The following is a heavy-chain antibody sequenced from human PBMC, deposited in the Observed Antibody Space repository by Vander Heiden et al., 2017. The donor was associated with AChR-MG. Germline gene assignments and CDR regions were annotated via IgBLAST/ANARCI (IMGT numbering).Heavy chain of an antibody. J-gene: IGHJ6*02. V-gene: IGHV1-8*01. CDR3: VSRSPFDSSSVYYAMDV. Sequence: QVQPVQSGAEVKKPGASVKVSCQTSGYNITSHAINWVRQAAGPGPERMGWMNPKSGNTGYAQKFQGGVTMTRNTSIATAYMEVSSLRSDDTAVYYCVSRSPFDSSSVYYAMDVWGQGTTVTVSS. D-gene: IGHD6-6*01. CDR1: GYNITSHA. CDR2: MNPKSGNT.